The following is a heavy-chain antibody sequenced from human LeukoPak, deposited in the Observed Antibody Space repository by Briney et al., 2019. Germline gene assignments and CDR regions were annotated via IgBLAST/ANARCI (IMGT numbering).Heavy chain of an antibody. CDR1: GFTFSSYG. V-gene: IGHV3-30*18. D-gene: IGHD3-10*01. J-gene: IGHJ5*02. Sequence: GGSLRLSCAASGFTFSSYGMHWVRQAPGKGLEWVAVISYDGSNKYYADSVKGRFTISRDNSKNTLYLQMNSLRAEDTAVYYCAKDPLSPWFRELLQNWFDPWGQGTLVTVSS. CDR3: AKDPLSPWFRELLQNWFDP. CDR2: ISYDGSNK.